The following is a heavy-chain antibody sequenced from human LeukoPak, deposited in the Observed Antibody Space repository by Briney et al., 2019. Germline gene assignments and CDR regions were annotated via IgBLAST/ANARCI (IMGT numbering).Heavy chain of an antibody. CDR1: GYTFTDHH. CDR3: ARGTFDP. J-gene: IGHJ5*02. Sequence: ASVKVSCKASGYTFTDHHMHWVRQAPGQGLGWMGWIHPTSGDTKYAQKFQGRVTMTRDTSISTAYMQLSRLISDDTAVYYCARGTFDPWGQGTLVTVSS. V-gene: IGHV1-2*02. CDR2: IHPTSGDT.